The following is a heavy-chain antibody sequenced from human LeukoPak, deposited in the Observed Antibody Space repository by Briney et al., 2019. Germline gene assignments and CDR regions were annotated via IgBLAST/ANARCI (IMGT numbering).Heavy chain of an antibody. CDR3: TRAASGDAVDYYGSGRRFYSYYMDV. CDR2: ISASGTT. Sequence: SETLSLTCIVSGDSFSSYQWSWVRQPAGKGLEWIGRISASGTTNSNPALKSRVTMSVDSSKKQFSLTLSYVTAADTAVYYCTRAASGDAVDYYGSGRRFYSYYMDVWGKGTTVTVSS. D-gene: IGHD3-10*01. CDR1: GDSFSSYQ. V-gene: IGHV4-4*07. J-gene: IGHJ6*03.